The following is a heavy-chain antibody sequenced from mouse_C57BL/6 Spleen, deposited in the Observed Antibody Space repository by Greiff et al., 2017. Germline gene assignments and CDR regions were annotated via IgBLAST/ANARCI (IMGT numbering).Heavy chain of an antibody. CDR1: GYTFTDYE. D-gene: IGHD2-3*01. CDR3: TRSYDGYLYFDY. Sequence: QVHVKQSGAELVRPGASVTLSCKASGYTFTDYEMHWVKQTPVHGLEWIGAIDPETGGTAYNQKFKGKAILTADKSSSTAYMELRSLTSEDSAVYYCTRSYDGYLYFDYWGQGTTLTVSS. J-gene: IGHJ2*01. CDR2: IDPETGGT. V-gene: IGHV1-15*01.